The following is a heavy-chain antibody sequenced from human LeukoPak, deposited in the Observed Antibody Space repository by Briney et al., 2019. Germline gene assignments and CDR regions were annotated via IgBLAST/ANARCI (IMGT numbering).Heavy chain of an antibody. V-gene: IGHV4-38-2*02. D-gene: IGHD1-7*01. Sequence: SKTLSLTCTVSGYSISSGYGWGWMRQAPGKGLEWLGSISQSGNTYNNPSLKSRVTLSVDTSKNQVSLQMTSVTAADTAMYYCARSELNDYFKYWGQGILVTVST. CDR2: ISQSGNT. J-gene: IGHJ4*02. CDR1: GYSISSGYG. CDR3: ARSELNDYFKY.